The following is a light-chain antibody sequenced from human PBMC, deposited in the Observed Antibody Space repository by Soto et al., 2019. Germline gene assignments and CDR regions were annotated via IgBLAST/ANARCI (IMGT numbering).Light chain of an antibody. CDR2: DVS. CDR3: CSYAGIYTH. Sequence: QSFLNQPPAVSGSPGQSVTISCTGTSNDVGGYDYVSWYQQHPGKAPKLMIYDVSKRPSGVPDRFSGSKSGNTASLTISGLQAEDEDDYYCCSYAGIYTHVGGGTKVNVL. V-gene: IGLV2-11*01. J-gene: IGLJ2*01. CDR1: SNDVGGYDY.